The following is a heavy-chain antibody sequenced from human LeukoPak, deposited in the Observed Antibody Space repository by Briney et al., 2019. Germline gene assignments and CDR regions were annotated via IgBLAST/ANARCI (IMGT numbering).Heavy chain of an antibody. Sequence: ASVKVSCKASGYTFTRYGITWVRQAPGQGLEWMGWISAYNGNTYYSQNFQGRVTITADKFTSTAYMELSSLRSEDTAVYYCARGLDMVRGVIITALGWFDPWGQGTLVTVSS. CDR1: GYTFTRYG. CDR2: ISAYNGNT. J-gene: IGHJ5*02. CDR3: ARGLDMVRGVIITALGWFDP. V-gene: IGHV1-18*01. D-gene: IGHD3-10*01.